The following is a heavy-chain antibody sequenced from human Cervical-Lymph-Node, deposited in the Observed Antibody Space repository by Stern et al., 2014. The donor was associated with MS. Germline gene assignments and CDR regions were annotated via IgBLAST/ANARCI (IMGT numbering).Heavy chain of an antibody. V-gene: IGHV1-69*01. CDR3: ALSSETSDRWYSLGYDL. CDR2: IFPVFGTS. CDR1: GGTFSKFP. J-gene: IGHJ5*02. Sequence: QLVQSGAEVTKPGSSVKVSCKASGGTFSKFPSSWVRQAPGQGLEWMGGIFPVFGTSTYDEECRGRVTMTADVSTNTVYMERSSLRSDDTAVYYCALSSETSDRWYSLGYDLWGQGTLVTVSS. D-gene: IGHD6-13*01.